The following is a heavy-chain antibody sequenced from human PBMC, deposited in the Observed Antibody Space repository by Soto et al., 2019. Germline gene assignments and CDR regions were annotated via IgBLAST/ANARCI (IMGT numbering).Heavy chain of an antibody. CDR2: IKSKTDGGTT. D-gene: IGHD3-10*01. V-gene: IGHV3-15*07. J-gene: IGHJ4*02. CDR1: GFTFSNAW. CDR3: TFPDLWFGELLKDDY. Sequence: GGSLRLSCAASGFTFSNAWMNWVRQAPGKGLEWVGRIKSKTDGGTTAYAAPVKGRFTISRDDSKNTLYLQMNSLKTEDTAVYYCTFPDLWFGELLKDDYWGQGTLVTVSS.